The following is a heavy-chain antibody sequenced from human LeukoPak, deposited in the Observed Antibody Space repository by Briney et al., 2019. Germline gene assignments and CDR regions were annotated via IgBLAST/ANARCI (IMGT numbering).Heavy chain of an antibody. CDR1: GFTFSSYS. J-gene: IGHJ5*02. CDR3: ARGEYDFWSGYSGFDP. Sequence: PGGSLRLSCAASGFTFSSYSTNWVRQAPGKGLEWVSSISSSSSYIYYADSVKGRFTISRDNAKNSLYLQMNSLRAEDTAVYYCARGEYDFWSGYSGFDPWGQGTLVTVSS. V-gene: IGHV3-21*01. CDR2: ISSSSSYI. D-gene: IGHD3-3*01.